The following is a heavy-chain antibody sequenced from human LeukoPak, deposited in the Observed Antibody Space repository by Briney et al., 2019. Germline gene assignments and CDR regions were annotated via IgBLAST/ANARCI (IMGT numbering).Heavy chain of an antibody. D-gene: IGHD3-10*01. J-gene: IGHJ4*02. CDR2: ISSDGSST. CDR1: GFIFEDYG. Sequence: PGGSLRLSCAASGFIFEDYGMSWVRQSPGKGLVWVSRISSDGSSTSYADSVKGRFTISRDNAKNTLYLQMNSLRAEDAAVYYCARWDYYAGGSDYWGQGTLVTVSS. CDR3: ARWDYYAGGSDY. V-gene: IGHV3-74*01.